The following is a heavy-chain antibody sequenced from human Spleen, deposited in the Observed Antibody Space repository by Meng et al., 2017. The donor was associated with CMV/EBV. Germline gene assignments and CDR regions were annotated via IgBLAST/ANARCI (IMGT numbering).Heavy chain of an antibody. CDR1: GYSFTSYG. V-gene: IGHV1-18*01. Sequence: KASGYSFTSYGISWVRQAPGQGLEWMGWISAYTGNTIYAQKFQGRVTMTTDTSTSTAYLELRSLRSDDTAVYYCARDQQLIPAEYFQHWGPGTLVTVSS. D-gene: IGHD6-13*01. CDR3: ARDQQLIPAEYFQH. CDR2: ISAYTGNT. J-gene: IGHJ1*01.